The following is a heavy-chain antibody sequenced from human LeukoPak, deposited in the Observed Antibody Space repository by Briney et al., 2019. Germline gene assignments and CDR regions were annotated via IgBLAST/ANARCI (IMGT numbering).Heavy chain of an antibody. CDR3: ARVKYDSSGYYYY. Sequence: GGSLRLSRAASGFTFSSYWMHWVRQAPGKGLVWVSRINSDGSSTSYADSVKGRFTISRDNAKNTLYLQMNSLRAEDTAVYYCARVKYDSSGYYYYWGQGTLVTVSS. CDR1: GFTFSSYW. J-gene: IGHJ4*02. D-gene: IGHD3-22*01. CDR2: INSDGSST. V-gene: IGHV3-74*01.